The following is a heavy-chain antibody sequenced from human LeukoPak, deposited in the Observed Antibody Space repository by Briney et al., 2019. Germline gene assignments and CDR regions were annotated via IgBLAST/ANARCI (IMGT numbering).Heavy chain of an antibody. CDR3: ARDYGVTVGWFDP. D-gene: IGHD4-11*01. J-gene: IGHJ5*02. CDR2: ISSDGSNK. V-gene: IGHV3-30-3*01. CDR1: GFTFSSYA. Sequence: GGSLRLSCAASGFTFSSYAMHWVRQAPRRRLEWGAVISSDGSNKYYADSVKGRFTISRDNSKNTLYLQMKSLRADDTAVYYCARDYGVTVGWFDPWGQGTLVIVSS.